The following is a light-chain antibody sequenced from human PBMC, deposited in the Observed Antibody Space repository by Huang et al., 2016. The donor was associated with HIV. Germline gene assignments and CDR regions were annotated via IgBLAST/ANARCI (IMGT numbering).Light chain of an antibody. V-gene: IGKV3-15*01. Sequence: EIVMTQSPATLSVSPGERATLSCRASQSVGSNLAWYQQKPGQAPRLLIYGASTRATGIPARFSGSGYGPEFTLPISSLQSEDFAVYYCQQYNNWPPWTFGQGTKVEIK. J-gene: IGKJ1*01. CDR3: QQYNNWPPWT. CDR2: GAS. CDR1: QSVGSN.